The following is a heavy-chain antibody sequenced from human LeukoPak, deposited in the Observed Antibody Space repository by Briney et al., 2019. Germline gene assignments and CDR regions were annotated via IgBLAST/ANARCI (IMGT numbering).Heavy chain of an antibody. D-gene: IGHD1-1*01. CDR1: GGSFSGYY. CDR2: INRSGSI. J-gene: IGHJ4*02. V-gene: IGHV4-34*01. Sequence: SETLSLTCAVYGGSFSGYYRSWIRQPPGKGLELIGEINRSGSIDYNPSLKSRVTISADTSKNQFFLNLNSVTAVDTAVYYCARGGDNWNFYWGQGTLVTVS. CDR3: ARGGDNWNFY.